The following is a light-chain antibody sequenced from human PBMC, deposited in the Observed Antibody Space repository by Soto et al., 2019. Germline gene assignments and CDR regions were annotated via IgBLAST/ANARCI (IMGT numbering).Light chain of an antibody. CDR3: QSYDSSLSGYV. CDR2: GNS. V-gene: IGLV1-40*01. Sequence: QSVLTQPPSVSGAAGQRVTISCTGSSSNIGAGYDVHWYQQLPGTAPKLLIYGNSNRPSGVPDRFSGSKSGTSASLAITGLQAEDEADYYCQSYDSSLSGYVFGTGT. J-gene: IGLJ1*01. CDR1: SSNIGAGYD.